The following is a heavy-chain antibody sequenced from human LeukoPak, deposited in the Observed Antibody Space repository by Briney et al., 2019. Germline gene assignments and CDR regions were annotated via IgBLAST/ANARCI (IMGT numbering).Heavy chain of an antibody. CDR1: GFTFSGYA. J-gene: IGHJ4*02. D-gene: IGHD2-2*01. CDR3: VAHCSSTSCKEN. CDR2: ISSNGGST. V-gene: IGHV3-64D*06. Sequence: PGGSLRLSCSASGFTFSGYAMHWVRQAPGKGLEYVSAISSNGGSTYYADSVKGRFTISRDNSKNTLYLQMSSLRAEDTAVYYCVAHCSSTSCKENWGQGTLVTVSS.